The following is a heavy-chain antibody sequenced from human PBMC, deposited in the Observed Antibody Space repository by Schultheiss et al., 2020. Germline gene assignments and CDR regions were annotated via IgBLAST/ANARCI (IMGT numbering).Heavy chain of an antibody. CDR2: IYTSGST. D-gene: IGHD2-15*01. V-gene: IGHV4-61*09. CDR3: ARGCSGGSCRYYYHGMDV. CDR1: GGSISSGSYY. J-gene: IGHJ6*02. Sequence: SETLSLTCTVSGGSISSGSYYWSWIRQPAGKGLEWIGHIYTSGSTTYNPSLKSRVTISVDTSKKKFSMKLSSVTAADTAVYYCARGCSGGSCRYYYHGMDVWGQGTTVTVSS.